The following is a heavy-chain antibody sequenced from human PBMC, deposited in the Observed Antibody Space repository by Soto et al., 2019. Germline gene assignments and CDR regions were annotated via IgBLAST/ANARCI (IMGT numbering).Heavy chain of an antibody. V-gene: IGHV4-39*01. D-gene: IGHD6-19*01. CDR1: GGSISSRSYY. J-gene: IGHJ4*02. CDR2: IYYSGNT. CDR3: ATAGETVAGFY. Sequence: PSETLSLTCTVSGGSISSRSYYWGWIRQPPGKGLEWIGRIYYSGNTYYNPSLKSRVTTSVDTSKNQFSLKVSSVTAAYTAVYYCATAGETVAGFYWGQGTLVTVSS.